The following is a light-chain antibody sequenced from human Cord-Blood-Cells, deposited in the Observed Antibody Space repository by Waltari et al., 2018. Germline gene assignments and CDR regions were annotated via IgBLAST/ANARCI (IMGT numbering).Light chain of an antibody. Sequence: DIVMTQSLLSLPVTPGEPASIPCTSSQSPLHSNGYNYLDWYLQKPGQSPQLLIYLGSNRASGVPDRFSGSGSGTAFTLKISRVEAEDVGVYYCMQALQTPYTFGQGTKLEIK. V-gene: IGKV2-28*01. J-gene: IGKJ2*01. CDR1: QSPLHSNGYNY. CDR3: MQALQTPYT. CDR2: LGS.